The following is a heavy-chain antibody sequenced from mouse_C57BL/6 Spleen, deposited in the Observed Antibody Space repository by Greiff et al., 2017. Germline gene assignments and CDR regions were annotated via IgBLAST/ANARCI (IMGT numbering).Heavy chain of an antibody. J-gene: IGHJ4*01. Sequence: EVKLVESGGGLVQPGGSLSLSCAASGFTFTDYYMSWVRQPPGKALEWLGFIRNKANGYTTEYSASVKGRFTISRDNSQSILYLQMHALRAEDSATYYFARYNGYYAMDYWGQGTSVTVSS. V-gene: IGHV7-3*01. CDR2: IRNKANGYTT. CDR1: GFTFTDYY. CDR3: ARYNGYYAMDY.